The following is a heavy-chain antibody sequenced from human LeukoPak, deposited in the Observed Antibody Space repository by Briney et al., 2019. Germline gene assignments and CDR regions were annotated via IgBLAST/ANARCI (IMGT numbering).Heavy chain of an antibody. CDR1: GFTFSSYG. D-gene: IGHD3-10*01. V-gene: IGHV3-30*02. Sequence: PGGSLRLSCAASGFTFSSYGMHWVRQAPGKGLEWVAFIRYDGSNKYYADSVKGRFTISRDNSKNTLYLQMNSLRAEDTAVYYCAKGGVRGVIYGLNWFVPWGQGTLVTVSS. J-gene: IGHJ5*02. CDR3: AKGGVRGVIYGLNWFVP. CDR2: IRYDGSNK.